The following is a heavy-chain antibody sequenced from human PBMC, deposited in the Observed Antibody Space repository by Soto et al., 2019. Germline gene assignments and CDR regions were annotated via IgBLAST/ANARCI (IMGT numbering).Heavy chain of an antibody. J-gene: IGHJ6*02. D-gene: IGHD5-12*01. CDR2: IIPIFGTA. V-gene: IGHV1-69*13. Sequence: SVKVSCKASGGTFSSYAISWVRQAPGQGLEWMGGIIPIFGTANYAQKFQGRVTITADESTSTAYMELRSLISEDTAVYYCARGPERGYSGYEWVYYYYYSMDVWGQGTTVTVSS. CDR1: GGTFSSYA. CDR3: ARGPERGYSGYEWVYYYYYSMDV.